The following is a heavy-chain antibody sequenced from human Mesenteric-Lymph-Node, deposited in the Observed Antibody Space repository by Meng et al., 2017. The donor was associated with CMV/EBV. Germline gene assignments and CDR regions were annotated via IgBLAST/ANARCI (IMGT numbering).Heavy chain of an antibody. Sequence: GESLKISCAASGFTFSTYEMIWVRQAPGKGLEWLSYISSSGGGSTIYYADSVKGRFTISRDNAKNSLYLQMNSLRAEDTAVYYCARDQGFGSGKGWFDPWGQGSLVTVSS. D-gene: IGHD3-10*01. J-gene: IGHJ5*02. V-gene: IGHV3-48*03. CDR1: GFTFSTYE. CDR2: ISSSGGGSTI. CDR3: ARDQGFGSGKGWFDP.